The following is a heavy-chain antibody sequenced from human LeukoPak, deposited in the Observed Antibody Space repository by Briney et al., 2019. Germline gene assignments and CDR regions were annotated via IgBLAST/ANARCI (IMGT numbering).Heavy chain of an antibody. D-gene: IGHD3-22*01. V-gene: IGHV3-33*01. CDR3: ARDRGMIAPLDY. CDR2: IWYDGSNK. J-gene: IGHJ4*02. CDR1: GFTFSSYG. Sequence: PGGSLRLSCAASGFTFSSYGMHWVRQAPGKGLEWVAVIWYDGSNKYYADSVKGQFTISRDNSKNTLYLQMNSLRAEDTAVYYCARDRGMIAPLDYWGQGTLVTVSS.